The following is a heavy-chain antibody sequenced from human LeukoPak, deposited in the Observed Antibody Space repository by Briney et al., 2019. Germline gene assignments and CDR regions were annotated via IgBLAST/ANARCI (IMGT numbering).Heavy chain of an antibody. J-gene: IGHJ4*02. V-gene: IGHV3-64*01. D-gene: IGHD6-13*01. CDR3: AREDGYSSSWYSDY. CDR2: ISSNGGST. Sequence: PGGSLRLSCAASGFTFSSYAMHWVRQAPGKGLEYGSAISSNGGSTYYANSVKGRFTISRDNAKNSLYLQMNSLRAEDTAVYYCAREDGYSSSWYSDYWGQGTLVTVSS. CDR1: GFTFSSYA.